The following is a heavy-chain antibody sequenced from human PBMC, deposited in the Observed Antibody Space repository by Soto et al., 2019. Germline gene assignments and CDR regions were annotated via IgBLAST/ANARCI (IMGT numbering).Heavy chain of an antibody. D-gene: IGHD3-22*01. Sequence: SLRLSCAASGFTFSSYAMHWVRQAPVKGLEWVAVISYDGSNKYYADSVKGRFTISRDNSKNTLYLQMNSLRAEDTAVYYCARHYDSSGGFDYWGQGTLVTVSS. J-gene: IGHJ4*02. CDR1: GFTFSSYA. CDR2: ISYDGSNK. CDR3: ARHYDSSGGFDY. V-gene: IGHV3-30-3*01.